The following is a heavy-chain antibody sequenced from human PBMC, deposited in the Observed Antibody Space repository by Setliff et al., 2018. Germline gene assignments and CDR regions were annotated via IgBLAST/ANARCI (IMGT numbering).Heavy chain of an antibody. V-gene: IGHV4-34*01. Sequence: SETLSLTCSVYGESFSNNYWSWIRQSPGRGLEWIGESNHGGSTSYNPSLRSRLTMSVDTSKNQFSLKLRSVTAADTAVYYCARDPGFRSGTWSLDLWGQGTQVTVS. D-gene: IGHD3-10*01. CDR3: ARDPGFRSGTWSLDL. J-gene: IGHJ5*02. CDR1: GESFSNNY. CDR2: SNHGGST.